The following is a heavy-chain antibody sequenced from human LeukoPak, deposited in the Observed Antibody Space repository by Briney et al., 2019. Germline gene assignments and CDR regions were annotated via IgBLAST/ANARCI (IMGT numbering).Heavy chain of an antibody. Sequence: GASVKVSCKASGYTFTGYYMHWVRQAPGQGLEWMGWINPNSGGTNCAQKFQGRVTMTRDTSISTAYMELSRLRSDDTAVYYCARYLYYYGSGSYSWFDPWGQGTLVTVSS. CDR3: ARYLYYYGSGSYSWFDP. CDR1: GYTFTGYY. D-gene: IGHD3-10*01. J-gene: IGHJ5*02. V-gene: IGHV1-2*02. CDR2: INPNSGGT.